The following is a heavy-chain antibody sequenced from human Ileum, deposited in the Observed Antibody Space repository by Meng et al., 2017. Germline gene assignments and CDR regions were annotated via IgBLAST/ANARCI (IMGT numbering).Heavy chain of an antibody. CDR3: ATGAAAADH. V-gene: IGHV3-15*04. CDR2: IERNAEGWTT. Sequence: VRQWGAGGGMVRPWGSVRFSGVGSGFTSTDTWMSWVRRAPGKGWRGVGRIERNAEGWTTDYAGPVKGRFTISRDDSKNTLCLEMDSLISEDTAVYFCATGAAAADHWGQGTLVTVSS. D-gene: IGHD6-13*01. CDR1: GFTSTDTW. J-gene: IGHJ4*02.